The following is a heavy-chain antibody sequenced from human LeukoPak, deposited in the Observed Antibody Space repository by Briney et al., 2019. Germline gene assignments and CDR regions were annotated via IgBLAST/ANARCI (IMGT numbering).Heavy chain of an antibody. CDR3: AREVDTAMVTYEYGMDV. CDR1: GGTFSSYA. CDR2: IIPILGIA. D-gene: IGHD5-18*01. Sequence: ASVKVSCKASGGTFSSYAISWVRQAPGQGLEWMGRIIPILGIANYAQKFQGRVTITADKSTSTAYMELSSLRSEDTAVYYCAREVDTAMVTYEYGMDVWGQGTTVTVSS. J-gene: IGHJ6*02. V-gene: IGHV1-69*04.